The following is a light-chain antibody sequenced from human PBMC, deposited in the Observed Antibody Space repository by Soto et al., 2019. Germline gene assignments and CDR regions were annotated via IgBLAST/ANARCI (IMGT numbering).Light chain of an antibody. CDR3: QQYDRLPRT. CDR1: QSVGGNY. CDR2: GAS. V-gene: IGKV3-20*01. J-gene: IGKJ1*01. Sequence: EIVLTQSPGTLSLSPGDRATLSCRASQSVGGNYLAWYHQKPGHPPRLLIHGASSRASGIPDRFSGSGSGTNFTLTISRLEPEDSAVYYCQQYDRLPRTFGQGTKVDIK.